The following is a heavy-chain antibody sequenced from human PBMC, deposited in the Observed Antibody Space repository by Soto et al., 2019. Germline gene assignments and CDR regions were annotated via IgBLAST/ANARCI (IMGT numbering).Heavy chain of an antibody. D-gene: IGHD2-21*02. CDR1: GFTFDYYW. V-gene: IGHV3-74*01. Sequence: EVHLVASGGGLVQPAGSLRLSCVASGFTFDYYWMHWVRQPPGEGLMWFSRLQTDGSHPDYAASVKGRFTISRDNAKNTLYLQMNNLRVEDTAVYYCARGGDPDYWFQGTLVTVSS. J-gene: IGHJ4*02. CDR2: LQTDGSHP. CDR3: ARGGDPDY.